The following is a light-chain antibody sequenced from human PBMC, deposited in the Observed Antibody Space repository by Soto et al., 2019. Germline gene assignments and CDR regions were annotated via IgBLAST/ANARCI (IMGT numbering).Light chain of an antibody. CDR3: QQYSDYPWT. CDR2: RAS. V-gene: IGKV1-5*03. J-gene: IGKJ1*01. CDR1: QSISSW. Sequence: DIPMTQSPSTLSASVGDRVIVTCRASQSISSWLAWYQQKPGKAPNLVIYRASSVESGVPSRFSGSGSGTEFTLTISSLQPDDLATYYCQQYSDYPWTFGQGTKVEI.